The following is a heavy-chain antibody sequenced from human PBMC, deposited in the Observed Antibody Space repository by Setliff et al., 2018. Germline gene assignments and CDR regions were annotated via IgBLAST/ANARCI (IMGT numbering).Heavy chain of an antibody. CDR3: AREGGGSGWTPDS. V-gene: IGHV4-59*01. J-gene: IGHJ4*02. D-gene: IGHD6-19*01. Sequence: KPSETLSLTCTVSGGSISNYYWSWIRQSPGKGLEWIGFIYYNGRSDHNPSFQSRVTMSVDRSKNQFSLNLRAMTAADTAVYYCAREGGGSGWTPDSWGQGTLVTDSS. CDR1: GGSISNYY. CDR2: IYYNGRS.